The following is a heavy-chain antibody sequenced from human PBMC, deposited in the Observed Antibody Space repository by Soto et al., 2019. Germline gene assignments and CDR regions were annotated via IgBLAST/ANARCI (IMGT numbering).Heavy chain of an antibody. CDR1: WDRVSINIAG. CDR3: ARGEQYSGRIFDY. CDR2: TYYRSKWYY. Sequence: SQTLSLTFAITWDRVSINIAGCSWVRQSPSRGLEWLGRTYYRSKWYYEYAVSVRGRITINPDTSKNQYSLQLNSVTPEDTAVYFCARGEQYSGRIFDYWGQGTLVTV. J-gene: IGHJ4*01. D-gene: IGHD1-26*01. V-gene: IGHV6-1*01.